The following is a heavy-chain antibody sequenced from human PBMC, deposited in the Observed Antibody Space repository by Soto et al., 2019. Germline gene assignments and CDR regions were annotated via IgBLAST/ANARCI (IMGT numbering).Heavy chain of an antibody. CDR2: IYYSGST. CDR3: ARLIPVAAGYMDV. V-gene: IGHV4-31*03. Sequence: PSETLSLTCTVSGGSISSGGYYWSWIRQHPGKGLEWIGYIYYSGSTYYNPSLKSRVTISVDTSKNQFSLKLSSVTAADTAVYYCARLIPVAAGYMDVWGKGTTVTVSS. J-gene: IGHJ6*03. CDR1: GGSISSGGYY. D-gene: IGHD6-13*01.